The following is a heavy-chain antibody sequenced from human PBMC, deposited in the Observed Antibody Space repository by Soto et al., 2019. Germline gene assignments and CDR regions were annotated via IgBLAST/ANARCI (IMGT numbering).Heavy chain of an antibody. D-gene: IGHD6-19*01. J-gene: IGHJ4*02. V-gene: IGHV3-33*01. CDR3: ARSFIAVAGTAPFDY. CDR2: IWYDGSNK. Sequence: QVQLVESGGGVVQPGRSLRLSCAASGFTFSSYGMHWVRQAPGKGLELVAVIWYDGSNKYYADSVKGRFTISRDNSKTTLYLQMNSLRAEDTAVYYCARSFIAVAGTAPFDYWGQGTLVTVSS. CDR1: GFTFSSYG.